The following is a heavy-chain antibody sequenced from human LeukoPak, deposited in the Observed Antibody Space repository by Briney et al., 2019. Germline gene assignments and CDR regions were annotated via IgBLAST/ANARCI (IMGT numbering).Heavy chain of an antibody. CDR1: DGSITNNNYS. V-gene: IGHV4-39*01. CDR3: AREGTTITTWDS. CDR2: IYHSGST. J-gene: IGHJ4*02. D-gene: IGHD4-11*01. Sequence: SETLSLTCTVSDGSITNNNYSWGWIRQPPGKGLEWIGSIYHSGSTYYNPSLKSRVTISVDTSKNQFSLKLNSVTAADTAVYYCAREGTTITTWDSWGQGTLVTVSS.